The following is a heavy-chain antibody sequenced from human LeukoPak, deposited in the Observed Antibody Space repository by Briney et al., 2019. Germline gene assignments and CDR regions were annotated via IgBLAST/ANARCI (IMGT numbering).Heavy chain of an antibody. J-gene: IGHJ3*02. D-gene: IGHD1-7*01. CDR1: GFTFSSFA. V-gene: IGHV3-23*01. CDR2: ISGSGGRT. CDR3: ARWTNYHAFDI. Sequence: GGSLRLSCAASGFTFSSFAMSWVRQAPGKGLEWVSAISGSGGRTYYADSVKGRFTISRDNSKNTLYLQMNSLRAGDTAVYYCARWTNYHAFDIWGQGTMVTVSS.